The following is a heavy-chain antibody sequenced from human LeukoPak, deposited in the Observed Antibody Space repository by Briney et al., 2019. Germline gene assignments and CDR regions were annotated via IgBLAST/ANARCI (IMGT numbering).Heavy chain of an antibody. CDR2: IYYSGGT. CDR3: ASWWIQLWAYYFDY. Sequence: SQTLSLTCTVSGGSISSGDYYWRWIRQPPGKGLEWIGYIYYSGGTYYNPSLKSRVTISVDTSKNQFSLKLSSVTAADTAVYYCASWWIQLWAYYFDYWGQGTLVTVSS. D-gene: IGHD5-18*01. J-gene: IGHJ4*02. CDR1: GGSISSGDYY. V-gene: IGHV4-30-4*01.